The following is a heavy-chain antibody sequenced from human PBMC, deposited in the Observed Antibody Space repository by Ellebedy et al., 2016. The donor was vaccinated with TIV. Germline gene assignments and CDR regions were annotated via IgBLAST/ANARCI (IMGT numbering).Heavy chain of an antibody. CDR2: INHSGGT. V-gene: IGHV4-34*01. Sequence: SETLSLTCAVYGGSFSGYYWSWIRQPPGKGLEWIGKINHSGGTNYNPSPKSRVTISVNTSKTQFSLKLSSVTAADTAVYYCARPRRGYSGSGKYHAFDIWGQGTMVTVSS. J-gene: IGHJ3*02. CDR1: GGSFSGYY. CDR3: ARPRRGYSGSGKYHAFDI. D-gene: IGHD5-12*01.